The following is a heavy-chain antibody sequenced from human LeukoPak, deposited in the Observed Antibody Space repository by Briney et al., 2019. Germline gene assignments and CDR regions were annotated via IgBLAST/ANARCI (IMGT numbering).Heavy chain of an antibody. V-gene: IGHV3-7*03. CDR1: GFTFSSYW. Sequence: PGGSLRLSCAASGFTFSSYWMSWVRQAPGKGLEWVANIKQDGSEKYYVDSVKGRFTISRDNAKNSLYLQMNSLRAEDTAVYYCARDLGTIAAAGIDYWGQGTLVTVSS. D-gene: IGHD6-13*01. J-gene: IGHJ4*02. CDR2: IKQDGSEK. CDR3: ARDLGTIAAAGIDY.